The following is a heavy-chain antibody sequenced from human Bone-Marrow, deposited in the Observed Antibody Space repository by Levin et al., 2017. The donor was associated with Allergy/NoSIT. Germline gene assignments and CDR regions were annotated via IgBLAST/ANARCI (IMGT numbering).Heavy chain of an antibody. CDR3: ARDGAHCSGGSCYYYYYGMDV. Sequence: PGGSLRLSCAASGFTFSSYSMNWVRQAPGKGLEWVSSISSSSSYIYYADSVKGRFTISRDNAKNSLYLQMNSLRAEDTAVYYCARDGAHCSGGSCYYYYYGMDVWGQGTTVTVSS. CDR1: GFTFSSYS. J-gene: IGHJ6*02. CDR2: ISSSSSYI. V-gene: IGHV3-21*01. D-gene: IGHD2-15*01.